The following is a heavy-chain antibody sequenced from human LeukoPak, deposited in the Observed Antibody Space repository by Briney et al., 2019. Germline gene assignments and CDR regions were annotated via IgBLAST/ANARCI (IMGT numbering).Heavy chain of an antibody. V-gene: IGHV3-74*01. CDR1: GFTFSSYW. CDR2: INSDGSST. CDR3: ARGSKDFWSGYYYYMDV. D-gene: IGHD3-3*01. J-gene: IGHJ6*03. Sequence: GGSLRLSCAASGFTFSSYWMHWVRQAPGKGLVWVSRINSDGSSTSYADSVKGRFPISRDNAKNTLYLQMNSLRAEDTAVYYCARGSKDFWSGYYYYMDVWGKGTTVAVSS.